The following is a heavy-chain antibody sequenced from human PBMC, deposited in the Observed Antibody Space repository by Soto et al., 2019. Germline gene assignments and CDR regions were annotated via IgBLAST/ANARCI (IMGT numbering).Heavy chain of an antibody. V-gene: IGHV3-15*07. D-gene: IGHD3-3*01. CDR2: IKSKTDGGTT. CDR3: TTGTTIFGLYYYYGMDV. J-gene: IGHJ6*02. CDR1: GFTFSNAW. Sequence: GGSLRLSCAASGFTFSNAWMNWVRQAPGKGLEWVGRIKSKTDGGTTDYAAPVKGRFTISRDDSKNTLYLQMNSLKTEDTAVYYCTTGTTIFGLYYYYGMDVWGQGTTVTVSS.